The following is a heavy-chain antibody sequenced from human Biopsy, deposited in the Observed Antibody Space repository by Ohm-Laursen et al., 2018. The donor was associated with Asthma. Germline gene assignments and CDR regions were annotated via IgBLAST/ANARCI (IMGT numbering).Heavy chain of an antibody. Sequence: SLRLSCAAPGFAVSRDHMFWVRQAPGKGLEWVSVIYSGGTSHTADSVRGRFTISRDYSKNTLYLQMHSLRAEDTAVYYCARAISSSWWAVEYWGQGTLVTVSS. CDR1: GFAVSRDH. D-gene: IGHD6-6*01. CDR2: IYSGGTS. V-gene: IGHV3-53*01. CDR3: ARAISSSWWAVEY. J-gene: IGHJ4*02.